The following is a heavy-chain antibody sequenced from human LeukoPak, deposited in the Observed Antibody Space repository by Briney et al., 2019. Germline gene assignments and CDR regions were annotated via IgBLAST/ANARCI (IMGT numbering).Heavy chain of an antibody. D-gene: IGHD3-22*01. Sequence: GGSLRLSCAVSGITLSNYGMSWVRQAPGKGLEWVAGISDSGGRTNYADSVKGRCTISRANPKNTLYLKMNSLRAEDTAVYFCAKRGVVIRVILVGFHKEAYYFDSWGQGALVTVSS. CDR1: GITLSNYG. J-gene: IGHJ4*02. CDR2: ISDSGGRT. CDR3: AKRGVVIRVILVGFHKEAYYFDS. V-gene: IGHV3-23*01.